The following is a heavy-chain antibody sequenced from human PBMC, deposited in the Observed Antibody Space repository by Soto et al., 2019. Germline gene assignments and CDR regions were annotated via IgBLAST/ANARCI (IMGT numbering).Heavy chain of an antibody. J-gene: IGHJ4*02. D-gene: IGHD3-3*01. Sequence: PSEPLCLTCTLSGGSVSSGIYYWKWIRQPPGKGLEWIGYINYSGSTKYNPSLKSRVTISVDTSKNQFSLKLSSVTAADTAVYYCARSNAYYDLWSGYFDYWGPGTPVTVSS. CDR3: ARSNAYYDLWSGYFDY. V-gene: IGHV4-61*01. CDR2: INYSGST. CDR1: GGSVSSGIYY.